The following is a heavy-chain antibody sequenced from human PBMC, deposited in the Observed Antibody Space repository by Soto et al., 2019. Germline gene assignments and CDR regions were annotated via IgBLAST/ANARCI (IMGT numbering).Heavy chain of an antibody. J-gene: IGHJ6*02. CDR3: ASYDFWSDLYYYGMDV. V-gene: IGHV4-34*01. CDR1: GGSFSGYY. CDR2: INHSGST. Sequence: PTCAVYGGSFSGYYWSWIRQPPGKGLEWIGEINHSGSTNYNPSLKSRVTISVDTSKNQFSLKLSSVTAADTAVYYCASYDFWSDLYYYGMDVWGQENTVTVSS. D-gene: IGHD3-3*01.